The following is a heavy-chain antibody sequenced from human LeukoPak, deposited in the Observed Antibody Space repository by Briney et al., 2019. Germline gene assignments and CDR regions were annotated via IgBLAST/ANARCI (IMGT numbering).Heavy chain of an antibody. D-gene: IGHD6-13*01. Sequence: ASVKVSCKASGYSXTSYAINGVRQAPGQGLEWMGWSSAYNGNTDYAQKLQGRVTMTTDTSTSTAYMELRSLTSDDTAVYYCARDPLRSTWSTYYNALDVWGQGTTVTVSS. V-gene: IGHV1-18*01. CDR1: GYSXTSYA. CDR2: SSAYNGNT. CDR3: ARDPLRSTWSTYYNALDV. J-gene: IGHJ6*02.